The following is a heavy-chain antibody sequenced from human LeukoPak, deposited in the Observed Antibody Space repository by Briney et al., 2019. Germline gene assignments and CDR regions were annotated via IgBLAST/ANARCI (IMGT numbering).Heavy chain of an antibody. D-gene: IGHD1-26*01. Sequence: PXXSLRLSCAASGFTFTSYSMNWVRQAPGKGLEWVSTISGGGGSTYYAASVKGRFTISRDNSKNTLYLQVNSLRAEDTAVYYCAKGGKWDVTPFDYWGQGTLVTVSS. CDR2: ISGGGGST. CDR1: GFTFTSYS. V-gene: IGHV3-23*01. J-gene: IGHJ4*02. CDR3: AKGGKWDVTPFDY.